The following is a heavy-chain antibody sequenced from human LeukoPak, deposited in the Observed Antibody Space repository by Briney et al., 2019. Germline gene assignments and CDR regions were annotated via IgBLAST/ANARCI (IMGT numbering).Heavy chain of an antibody. CDR1: GGSISSGGYS. CDR3: ARVNPRSGHRLRAYYFDY. V-gene: IGHV4-30-4*07. D-gene: IGHD3-3*01. Sequence: PSETLSLTCAVSGGSISSGGYSWSWIRQPPGKGLEWIGYIYYSGSTYYNPSLKSRVTISVDTSKNQFSLKLSSVTAADTAVYYCARVNPRSGHRLRAYYFDYWGQGTLVTVSS. J-gene: IGHJ4*02. CDR2: IYYSGST.